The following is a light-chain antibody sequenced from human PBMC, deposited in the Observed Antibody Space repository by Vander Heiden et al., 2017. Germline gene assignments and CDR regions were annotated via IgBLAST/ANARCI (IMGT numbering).Light chain of an antibody. V-gene: IGKV3-15*01. CDR1: QSVSSN. CDR2: GAS. Sequence: EIVMTQSPATLSVSPGERATLSCRASQSVSSNLAWYQQKSGQAPRLLIYGASTRATGIPARSSGSGSGTEFTLTISSLQSEDFAVYYCQQYNNWPLTFGGGTKVEIK. J-gene: IGKJ4*01. CDR3: QQYNNWPLT.